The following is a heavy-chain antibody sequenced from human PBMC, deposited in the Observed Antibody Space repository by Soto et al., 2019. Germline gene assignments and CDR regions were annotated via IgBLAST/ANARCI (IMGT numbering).Heavy chain of an antibody. CDR1: VFTFSDYG. D-gene: IGHD6-19*01. Sequence: WGALLVSCAAFVFTFSDYGMRWVRQAPGKGLDWVAGIWYDGRNKYYADSVKGRFTIPRDNSKNSVYLQMNSLRAEDTAVYYCAKSIAVAPGWLDPWGQGTVFTVSS. J-gene: IGHJ5*02. CDR2: IWYDGRNK. CDR3: AKSIAVAPGWLDP. V-gene: IGHV3-33*06.